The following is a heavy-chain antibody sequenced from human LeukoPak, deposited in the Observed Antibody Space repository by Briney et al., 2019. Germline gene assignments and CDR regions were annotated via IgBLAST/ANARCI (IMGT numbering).Heavy chain of an antibody. D-gene: IGHD2-15*01. CDR1: GYSFTTSW. CDR3: ARLSGGSP. CDR2: IFPADSDT. V-gene: IGHV5-51*01. Sequence: GESLKISCQASGYSFTTSWIGWVRQMPGKGLEWMGTIFPADSDTRYSPSFQGQVTIYVDKSNNTAFLQWSSLKASDTAIYYCARLSGGSPWGQGTLVTVSS. J-gene: IGHJ5*02.